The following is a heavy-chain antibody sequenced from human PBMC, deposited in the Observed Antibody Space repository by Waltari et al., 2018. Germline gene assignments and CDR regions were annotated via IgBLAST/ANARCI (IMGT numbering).Heavy chain of an antibody. D-gene: IGHD3-10*01. CDR1: GGSISSYY. CDR2: IYYSGST. Sequence: QVQLQESGPGLVKPSETLSLTCTVSGGSISSYYWSWIRQPPGTGLEWIGYIYYSGSTNYNPSLKSRVTISVDTSKNQFSLKLSSVTAADTAVYYCARAEGSLLWFGELLGAFDIWGQGTMVTVSS. V-gene: IGHV4-59*01. J-gene: IGHJ3*02. CDR3: ARAEGSLLWFGELLGAFDI.